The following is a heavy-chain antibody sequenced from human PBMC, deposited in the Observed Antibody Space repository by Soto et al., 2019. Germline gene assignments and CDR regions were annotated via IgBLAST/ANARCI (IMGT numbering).Heavy chain of an antibody. V-gene: IGHV4-34*01. CDR1: GGSLSGYY. CDR2: INDSGTT. Sequence: QVQLQQWGAGLLKPSETLSLTCAIYGGSLSGYYWSWIRQSPGKGLEWIGEINDSGTTNYNPYLKSRVTMSVHTSKKQFSLKLTSVTAADTAVYYGARGAGRGYWGQGTLVTVSS. J-gene: IGHJ4*02. D-gene: IGHD1-26*01. CDR3: ARGAGRGY.